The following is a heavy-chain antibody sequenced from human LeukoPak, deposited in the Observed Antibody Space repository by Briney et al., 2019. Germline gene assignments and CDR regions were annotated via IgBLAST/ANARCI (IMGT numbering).Heavy chain of an antibody. J-gene: IGHJ5*02. CDR2: ISSTGDYI. Sequence: PGRSLRLSCAASGFTFSSYAMTWVRHAPGKGLEWVSSISSTGDYIYYADSVKGRFAISRDNSKNTLYLQLNSLRADDTALYYCAKGAASSWSDHWGQGTQVTVSS. CDR3: AKGAASSWSDH. D-gene: IGHD2-15*01. V-gene: IGHV3-23*01. CDR1: GFTFSSYA.